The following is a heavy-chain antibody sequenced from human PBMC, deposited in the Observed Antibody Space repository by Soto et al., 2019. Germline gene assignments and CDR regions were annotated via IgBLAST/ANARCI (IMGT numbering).Heavy chain of an antibody. V-gene: IGHV3-23*04. Sequence: EVQVVESGGGLVQPGGSLRLSCSASGFTFNDINWVRQAPGKGLEWISRITGGGHTDYVDSVKGRFTISRDNSKNTGYLQMNSLRVDDTAVYYCVKDRSGWGSFDILGPRDSRHRLF. D-gene: IGHD3-16*01. CDR2: ITGGGHT. J-gene: IGHJ3*02. CDR1: GFTFND. CDR3: VKDRSGWGSFDI.